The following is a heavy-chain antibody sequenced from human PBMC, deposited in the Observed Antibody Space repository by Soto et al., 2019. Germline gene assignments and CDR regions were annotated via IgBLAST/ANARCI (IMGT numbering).Heavy chain of an antibody. CDR2: INPNSGGT. J-gene: IGHJ4*02. V-gene: IGHV1-2*02. CDR1: GYTFTGYY. D-gene: IGHD5-12*01. Sequence: SVKVSCKASGYTFTGYYMHWVRQAPGQGLEWMGWINPNSGGTNYAQKFQGRVTMTRDTSISKAYMELSRLRSDDTAVYYCARDITPGWMATMHFDYWGQGNLVTVSS. CDR3: ARDITPGWMATMHFDY.